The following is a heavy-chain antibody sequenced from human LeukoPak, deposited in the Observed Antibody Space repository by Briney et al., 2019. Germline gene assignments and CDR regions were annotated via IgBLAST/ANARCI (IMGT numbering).Heavy chain of an antibody. CDR2: IYTSGST. Sequence: PSETLSLTCTVSGGSISSYYWSWIRQPAGKGLEWIGRIYTSGSTNYNPSLKSRVTISVDTSKNQFSLNLSSVTAADTAVYYCARQRPDYGSGSYYDYWGQGTLVTVSS. V-gene: IGHV4-4*07. CDR3: ARQRPDYGSGSYYDY. J-gene: IGHJ4*02. CDR1: GGSISSYY. D-gene: IGHD3-10*01.